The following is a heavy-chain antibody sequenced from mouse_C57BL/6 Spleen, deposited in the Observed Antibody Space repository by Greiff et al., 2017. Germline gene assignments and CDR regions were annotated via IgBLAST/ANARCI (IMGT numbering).Heavy chain of an antibody. CDR2: IDPSDSYT. V-gene: IGHV1-69*01. J-gene: IGHJ3*01. CDR1: GYTFTSYW. D-gene: IGHD3-2*02. Sequence: QVQLQQPGAELVMPGASVKLSCKASGYTFTSYWMHWVKQRPGQGLEWIGEIDPSDSYTNYNQKFKGKSTLTVDKSSSTAYMQLSSLTSEDSAVYYCARPDSSGSFAYWGQGTLVTVSA. CDR3: ARPDSSGSFAY.